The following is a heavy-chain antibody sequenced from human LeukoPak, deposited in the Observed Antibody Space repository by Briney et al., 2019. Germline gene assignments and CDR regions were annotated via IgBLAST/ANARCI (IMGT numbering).Heavy chain of an antibody. V-gene: IGHV1-2*02. CDR1: GYTFTDYY. D-gene: IGHD3-22*01. CDR2: INPNSGGT. CDR3: ARLRYYYDSSGYSLIDY. Sequence: GASVKVSCKASGYTFTDYYMHWVRQAPGQGLEWMGWINPNSGGTNYAQKFQGRVTMTRDTSISTAYMELSRLRSDDTAVYYCARLRYYYDSSGYSLIDYWGQGTLVTVSS. J-gene: IGHJ4*02.